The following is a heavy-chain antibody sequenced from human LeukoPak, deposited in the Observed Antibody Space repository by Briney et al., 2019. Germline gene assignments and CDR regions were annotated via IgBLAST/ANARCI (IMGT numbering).Heavy chain of an antibody. Sequence: ASVKVSCKTSGYTFTSYGIGWVRQAPGQGLEWMAWISPYNGNTNYAQTVQGRVTMTTDTSTSTAYMELRDLRSDDTAVYYCARGEGFLDYWGQGSLVTVSS. CDR3: ARGEGFLDY. CDR1: GYTFTSYG. CDR2: ISPYNGNT. V-gene: IGHV1-18*01. J-gene: IGHJ4*02. D-gene: IGHD1-26*01.